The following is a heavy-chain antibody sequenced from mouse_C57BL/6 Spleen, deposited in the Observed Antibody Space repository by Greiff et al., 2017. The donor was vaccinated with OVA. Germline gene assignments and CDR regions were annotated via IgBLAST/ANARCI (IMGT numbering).Heavy chain of an antibody. CDR1: GFTFTDYY. J-gene: IGHJ4*01. D-gene: IGHD2-12*01. V-gene: IGHV7-3*01. Sequence: EVKLVESGGGLVQPGGSLSLSCAASGFTFTDYYMSWVRQPPGKALEWLGFIRNKANGYTTEYSASVKGRFTISRDNSKSILYLQMNALRAEDSATYYCARYSYSNDGAMDYWGQGTSVTVSS. CDR2: IRNKANGYTT. CDR3: ARYSYSNDGAMDY.